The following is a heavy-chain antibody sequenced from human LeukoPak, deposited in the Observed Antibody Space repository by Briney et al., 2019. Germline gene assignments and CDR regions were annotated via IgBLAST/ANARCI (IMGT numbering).Heavy chain of an antibody. D-gene: IGHD6-13*01. J-gene: IGHJ4*02. CDR2: SGTAGDT. V-gene: IGHV3-23*01. CDR3: AKKTPGTHPFDS. Sequence: PGGSLRLSCAASGFTFSSSAMNWVRQAPGKGLEWVSASGTAGDTYYADSVKGRFTIPRDDSKNTLFLQMTSLRAEDTAVYYCAKKTPGTHPFDSWGQGTLVTVSP. CDR1: GFTFSSSA.